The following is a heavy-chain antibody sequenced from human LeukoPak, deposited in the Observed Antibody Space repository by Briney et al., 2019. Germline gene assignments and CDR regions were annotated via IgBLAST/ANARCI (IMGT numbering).Heavy chain of an antibody. J-gene: IGHJ4*02. CDR1: GYTFTSYD. D-gene: IGHD3-22*01. V-gene: IGHV1-8*01. CDR3: VRGFTCGYPLDY. Sequence: GASVKVSCKASGYTFTSYDINWVRQVTGQGLEWMGWMNPANGNTGYAQKFQGRVTMTRDTSISTAYMDLSSLISEDTAVYYCVRGFTCGYPLDYWGQGTLVTVSS. CDR2: MNPANGNT.